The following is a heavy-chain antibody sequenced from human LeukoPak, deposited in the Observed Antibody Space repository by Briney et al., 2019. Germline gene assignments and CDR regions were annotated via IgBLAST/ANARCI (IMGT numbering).Heavy chain of an antibody. D-gene: IGHD5-12*01. V-gene: IGHV3-23*01. CDR3: AKDLDIVATITGD. CDR2: VSGSGGST. J-gene: IGHJ4*02. CDR1: GFTFSSYA. Sequence: GGSLRLSCAASGFTFSSYAMSWVRQAPGKGLEWVSGVSGSGGSTYYAHSVKGRFTISRDNSKNTLYLQMNSLRAEDTAVYYCAKDLDIVATITGDWGQGTLVTVSS.